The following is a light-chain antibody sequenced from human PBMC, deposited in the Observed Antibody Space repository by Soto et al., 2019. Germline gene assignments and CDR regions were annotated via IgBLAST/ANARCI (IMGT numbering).Light chain of an antibody. J-gene: IGLJ3*02. CDR2: EVT. V-gene: IGLV2-8*01. CDR1: SSDVGGYNY. Sequence: QSALTQPPSASGSPGQSVTISCTGTSSDVGGYNYVSWYQQYPGRAPKLMIYEVTKRPSGVPDRFSGSKSGNTASLTVSGRQAEDEADYYCSSYAASPDFYFVFGGGTKLTVL. CDR3: SSYAASPDFYFV.